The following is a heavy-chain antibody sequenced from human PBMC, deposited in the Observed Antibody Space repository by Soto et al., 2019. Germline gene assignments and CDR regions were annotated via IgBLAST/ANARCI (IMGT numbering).Heavy chain of an antibody. D-gene: IGHD1-26*01. V-gene: IGHV3-30*18. Sequence: PGGSLRLSCAASGFTFSSYGMHWVRQAPGKGLEWVAVISYDGSNKYYADSVKGRFTISRDNSKNTLYLQMNSLRAEDTAVYYCAQDFGGSYYYYYYRMDVWGQGTTVTVSS. CDR3: AQDFGGSYYYYYYRMDV. J-gene: IGHJ6*02. CDR1: GFTFSSYG. CDR2: ISYDGSNK.